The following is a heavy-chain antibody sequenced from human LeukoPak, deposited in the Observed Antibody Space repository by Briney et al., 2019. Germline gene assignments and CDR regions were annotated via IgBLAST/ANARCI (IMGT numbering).Heavy chain of an antibody. CDR3: AREDWFDP. V-gene: IGHV3-30-3*01. J-gene: IGHJ5*02. CDR2: ISYDGSNK. CDR1: GFTFSSYA. Sequence: GRSLRLSCAASGFTFSSYAMHWVRQAPGKGLEWVAVISYDGSNKYYADSVKGRFTISRDNSKNTLYLQMNSLRAEDTAVYYCAREDWFDPWGQGTLVTVSS.